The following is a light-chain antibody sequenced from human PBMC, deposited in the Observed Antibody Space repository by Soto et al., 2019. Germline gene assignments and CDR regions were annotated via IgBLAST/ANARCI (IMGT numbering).Light chain of an antibody. Sequence: EIVLTQSPATLSLSPGERATLSCRASQSISSYLAWFQQKPGQAPRLLIYDASNRAAGIPARFSGSGSGTDFTLTISSLEPEDFAVYYCHQRSNWPRYTFGQGTKLEIK. J-gene: IGKJ2*01. CDR2: DAS. V-gene: IGKV3-11*01. CDR1: QSISSY. CDR3: HQRSNWPRYT.